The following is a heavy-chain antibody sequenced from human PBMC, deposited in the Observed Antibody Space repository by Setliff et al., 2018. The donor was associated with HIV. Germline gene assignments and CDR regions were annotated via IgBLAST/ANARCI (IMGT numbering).Heavy chain of an antibody. V-gene: IGHV4-34*01. CDR2: INHSGST. CDR1: GESFSGYY. J-gene: IGHJ5*02. Sequence: PSETLSLTCAVYGESFSGYYWNWIRQPPGKGLEWVAEINHSGSTKYNPSLKSRVTISADTSKNQFSLRLTSVTAADTALYYCVKHRNRGFDPWGQGTLVTVSS. CDR3: VKHRNRGFDP.